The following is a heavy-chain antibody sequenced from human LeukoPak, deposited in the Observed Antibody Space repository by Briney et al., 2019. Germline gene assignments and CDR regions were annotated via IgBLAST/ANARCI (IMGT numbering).Heavy chain of an antibody. CDR2: VIPIFGTA. Sequence: GASVKVSCKASGGTFSTYAISCVRQAPGQGLEWMGGVIPIFGTANYAQKFQGRVTITADESTSTAYMELNSLRSEDTAVYYCARSAGGVVVPGAAIHRDYYYYYYMDVWGKGTPVTVS. J-gene: IGHJ6*03. CDR3: ARSAGGVVVPGAAIHRDYYYYYYMDV. CDR1: GGTFSTYA. V-gene: IGHV1-69*13. D-gene: IGHD2-2*01.